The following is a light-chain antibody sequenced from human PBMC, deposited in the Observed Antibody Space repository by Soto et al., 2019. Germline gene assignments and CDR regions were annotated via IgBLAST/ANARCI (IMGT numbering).Light chain of an antibody. J-gene: IGLJ2*01. CDR3: QTWGTCFQV. CDR2: LNNDGSH. Sequence: QSVLTQSPSASASLGASVKLTCTLSSGHSSYAIAWHQKQPGKGPRYLMDLNNDGSHSKGDGIPDRFSGSSSGAERYLIISSLQSEDEADYYCQTWGTCFQVFGGGTKLTVL. V-gene: IGLV4-69*01. CDR1: SGHSSYA.